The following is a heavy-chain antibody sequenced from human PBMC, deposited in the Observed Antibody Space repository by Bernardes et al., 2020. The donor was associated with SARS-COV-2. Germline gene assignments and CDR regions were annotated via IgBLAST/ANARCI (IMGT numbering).Heavy chain of an antibody. Sequence: GGSLRLSCAASGFTFDDYAMHWVRRFPGEGLEWVSGIDWNSKNIGYADSVKGRFTISRDNARNSLYLQMSGLRSEDTALYYCVKDVGASYHGDYLDYWGRGTLVTVSS. D-gene: IGHD4-17*01. J-gene: IGHJ4*01. V-gene: IGHV3-9*01. CDR3: VKDVGASYHGDYLDY. CDR2: IDWNSKNI. CDR1: GFTFDDYA.